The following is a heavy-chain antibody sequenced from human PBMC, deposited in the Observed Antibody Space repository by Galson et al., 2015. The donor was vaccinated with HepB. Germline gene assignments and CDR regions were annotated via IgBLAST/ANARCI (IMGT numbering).Heavy chain of an antibody. D-gene: IGHD2/OR15-2a*01. CDR1: GFSFNSYA. CDR3: GAANIDVYASSALH. Sequence: SLRLSCAASGFSFNSYAMYWVRQAPGKGLEWVSGIGTGGEGASYADSVKARFTVFRDTSKNTLFLQMNSLRAEDTAIYYCGAANIDVYASSALHWGQGTLVTVSS. J-gene: IGHJ4*02. CDR2: IGTGGEGA. V-gene: IGHV3-23*01.